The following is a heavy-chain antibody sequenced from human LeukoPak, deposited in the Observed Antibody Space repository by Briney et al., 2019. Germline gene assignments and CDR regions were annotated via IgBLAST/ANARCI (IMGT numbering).Heavy chain of an antibody. D-gene: IGHD3-22*01. CDR2: IYTSGNT. V-gene: IGHV4-4*07. Sequence: SETLSLTCTVSGGFISSYYWSWIRQPAGKGLEWIGRIYTSGNTKYNPSLKSRVTMSVDTSKNQFSLKLSSVTAADTAVYYCVRDRVVTYSDAFDIWGQGTMVTVSS. J-gene: IGHJ3*02. CDR1: GGFISSYY. CDR3: VRDRVVTYSDAFDI.